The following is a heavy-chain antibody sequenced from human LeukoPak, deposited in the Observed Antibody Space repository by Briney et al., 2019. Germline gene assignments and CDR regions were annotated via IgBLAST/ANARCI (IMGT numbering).Heavy chain of an antibody. CDR2: IIALFGTA. Sequence: ASVTVSCKASGGTFSSYAISWVRQAPGQGLEWMGGIIALFGTANYAQKFQGRLTITADESTSTAYMELSSLRPEDTAVYYCARIRDGYNSYFFYGMDVWGQGTTVTVSS. V-gene: IGHV1-69*13. D-gene: IGHD5-24*01. CDR3: ARIRDGYNSYFFYGMDV. J-gene: IGHJ6*02. CDR1: GGTFSSYA.